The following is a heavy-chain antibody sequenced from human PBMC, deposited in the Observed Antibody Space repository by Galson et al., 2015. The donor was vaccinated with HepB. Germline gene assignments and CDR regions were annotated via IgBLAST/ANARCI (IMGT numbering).Heavy chain of an antibody. CDR2: ISSTRRYI. D-gene: IGHD6-13*01. J-gene: IGHJ5*01. CDR3: VRGVEATGTRGWLDP. Sequence: RLSCAASGFTFNTYTMNWVRQAPGKGLEWVSSISSTRRYIYYADSVKGRFTISRDNAKNSLYLQMNSLRAADTAVYYCVRGVEATGTRGWLDPWGQGTLVTVSS. V-gene: IGHV3-21*06. CDR1: GFTFNTYT.